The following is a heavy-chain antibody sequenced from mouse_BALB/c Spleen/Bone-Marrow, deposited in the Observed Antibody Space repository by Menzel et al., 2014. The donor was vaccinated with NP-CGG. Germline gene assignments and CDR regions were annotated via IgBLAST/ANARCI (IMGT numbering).Heavy chain of an antibody. CDR2: TRNKANCYTT. Sequence: EVHLVESGGGLVQPGGSPRRTCATSGFTFTDYYMNWVRQPPGKALEWLGFTRNKANCYTTEYSASVKSRFTISRDNSQNILYLPMNTLRVDDSATYYCARDKGRVFFDYWGQGTTLTVSS. J-gene: IGHJ2*01. CDR3: ARDKGRVFFDY. V-gene: IGHV7-3*02. CDR1: GFTFTDYY.